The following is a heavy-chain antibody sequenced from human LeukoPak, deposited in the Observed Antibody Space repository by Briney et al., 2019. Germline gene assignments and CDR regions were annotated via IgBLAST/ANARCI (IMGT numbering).Heavy chain of an antibody. CDR3: ARGVVRGVISPYYYMDV. J-gene: IGHJ6*03. CDR1: GGSMNGFY. Sequence: SVTLSLTCSVSGGSMNGFYWSWLRQPAGKGLEWIGRIYTSGSTNYNPSLKSRVTMSVDTSKNQFSLKLSSVTAADTAVYYCARGVVRGVISPYYYMDVWGKGTTVTVSS. CDR2: IYTSGST. V-gene: IGHV4-4*07. D-gene: IGHD3-10*01.